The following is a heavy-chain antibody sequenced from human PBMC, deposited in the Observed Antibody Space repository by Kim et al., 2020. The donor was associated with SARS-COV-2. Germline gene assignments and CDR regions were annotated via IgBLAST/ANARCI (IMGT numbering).Heavy chain of an antibody. Sequence: SQTLSLTCAISGDSVSSTSAAWHWIRQSPSRGLEWLGRTYYRSKWYSEYAVSVKSRIIINADASKNQFSLQLNSVTPEDTAVYFCASGGTSGGTGGFDYWGQGTLLTVSS. V-gene: IGHV6-1*01. CDR2: TYYRSKWYS. CDR1: GDSVSSTSAA. J-gene: IGHJ4*02. D-gene: IGHD2-15*01. CDR3: ASGGTSGGTGGFDY.